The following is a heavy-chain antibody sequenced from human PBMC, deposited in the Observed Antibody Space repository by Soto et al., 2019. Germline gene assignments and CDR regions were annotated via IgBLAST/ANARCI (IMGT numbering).Heavy chain of an antibody. CDR3: AKGRSENGVDWLDP. J-gene: IGHJ5*02. D-gene: IGHD3-10*01. Sequence: PVGSLRLSCAASGFTFSNYAMIWVRQAPGKGLEWVATIRGNSYGAYYADSVRGRFIISRDNSKNTMSLQLNSLRVDDTAIYYCAKGRSENGVDWLDPWGQGTLVTVSS. CDR2: IRGNSYGA. V-gene: IGHV3-23*01. CDR1: GFTFSNYA.